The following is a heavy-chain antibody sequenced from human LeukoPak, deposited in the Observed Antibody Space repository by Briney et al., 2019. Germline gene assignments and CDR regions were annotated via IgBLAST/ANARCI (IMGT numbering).Heavy chain of an antibody. CDR1: GFTFSSYA. Sequence: GGSLTLSCAASGFTFSSYAVSWVRQAPGKGLEWVSAISGSADRTYYADSVKGRLTISRDNSKNTLYLQMNSLRPEDTAIYYCAKESPYGSGSRNYYFHYWGQGTLVTVSS. CDR2: ISGSADRT. V-gene: IGHV3-23*01. D-gene: IGHD3-10*01. J-gene: IGHJ4*02. CDR3: AKESPYGSGSRNYYFHY.